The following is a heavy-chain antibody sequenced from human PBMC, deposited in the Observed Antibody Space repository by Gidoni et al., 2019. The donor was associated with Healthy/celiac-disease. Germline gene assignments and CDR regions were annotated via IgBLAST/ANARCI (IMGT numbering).Heavy chain of an antibody. CDR1: GGSISSGDYY. J-gene: IGHJ4*02. CDR3: ASYIVVVPAAIRGMGYYFDY. V-gene: IGHV4-30-4*01. CDR2: IYYSGST. D-gene: IGHD2-2*02. Sequence: QVQLQESGQGLVKPSQTLSLTCPVPGGSISSGDYYWSWIRPPPGKGLEWIGYIYYSGSTYYNPSLKSRVTISVDTSKNQFSLKLSSVTAADTAVYYCASYIVVVPAAIRGMGYYFDYWGQGTLVTVSS.